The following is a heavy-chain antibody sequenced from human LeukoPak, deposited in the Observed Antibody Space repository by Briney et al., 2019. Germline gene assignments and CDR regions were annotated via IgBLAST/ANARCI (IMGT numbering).Heavy chain of an antibody. CDR2: ISYDGSNK. D-gene: IGHD2-2*01. J-gene: IGHJ4*02. V-gene: IGHV3-30-3*01. CDR1: GFTFSSYA. CDR3: AILTERQLPPWFDY. Sequence: GGSLRLSCAASGFTFSSYAMHWVRQAPGKGLEWVAVISYDGSNKYYADSVKGRFTISRDNSKNTLYLQMNSLRAEDTAMYYCAILTERQLPPWFDYWGQGTLVTVSS.